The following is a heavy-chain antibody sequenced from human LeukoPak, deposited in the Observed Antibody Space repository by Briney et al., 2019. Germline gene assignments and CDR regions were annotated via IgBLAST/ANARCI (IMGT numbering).Heavy chain of an antibody. CDR2: INSDGSST. CDR3: ARDHGPGSYWEGFDP. V-gene: IGHV3-74*01. CDR1: GFTFSSYW. Sequence: GGSLRLSCAASGFTFSSYWMHWVRQAPGKGLVWVSRINSDGSSTSYADSVKGRFTISRDNAKNSLSLQMNSLRVEDTAVYYCARDHGPGSYWEGFDPWGQGTLVTVSS. J-gene: IGHJ5*02. D-gene: IGHD3-10*01.